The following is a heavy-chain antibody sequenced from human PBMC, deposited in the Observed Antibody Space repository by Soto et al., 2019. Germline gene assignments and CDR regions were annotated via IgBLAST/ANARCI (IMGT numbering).Heavy chain of an antibody. J-gene: IGHJ4*02. D-gene: IGHD3-22*01. CDR2: ISGSGGST. Sequence: EVQLLESGGGLVQPGGSLRLSCAASGFTFSSYAMSWVRQAPGKGLEWVSAISGSGGSTYYADSVKGRFTISRDNSKNTPYLQMNSLRAEDTAVYYCAKVRYDSSGPGDYWGQGTLVTVSS. CDR3: AKVRYDSSGPGDY. V-gene: IGHV3-23*01. CDR1: GFTFSSYA.